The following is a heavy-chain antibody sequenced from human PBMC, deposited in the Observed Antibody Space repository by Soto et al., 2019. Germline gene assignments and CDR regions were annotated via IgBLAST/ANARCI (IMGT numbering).Heavy chain of an antibody. Sequence: TCAVYGGSFRAYYLSWIRQPPGKGLEWIGEINHSGGTSYNPSLKSRVTISVDTSKSQFSLKLTSVTAADRAVYYCARGSVDTVDISGFYEYWGQGTLVTVSS. CDR2: INHSGGT. J-gene: IGHJ4*02. D-gene: IGHD3-22*01. V-gene: IGHV4-34*01. CDR1: GGSFRAYY. CDR3: ARGSVDTVDISGFYEY.